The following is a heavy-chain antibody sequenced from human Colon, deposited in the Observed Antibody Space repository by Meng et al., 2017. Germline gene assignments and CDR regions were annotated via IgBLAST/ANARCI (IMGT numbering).Heavy chain of an antibody. D-gene: IGHD3-22*01. CDR3: ASSDYYRSDY. V-gene: IGHV4-4*02. CDR2: TSHSGST. Sequence: QGQLQQSGPGLVKPWETLSLTCAVSGGSISRSDWWSWVRQPPGKGLEWIGETSHSGSTNYSPSLKSRVTISLDKSKNQLSLKLNSVTAADTAVYYCASSDYYRSDYWGQGTLVTVSS. J-gene: IGHJ4*02. CDR1: GGSISRSDW.